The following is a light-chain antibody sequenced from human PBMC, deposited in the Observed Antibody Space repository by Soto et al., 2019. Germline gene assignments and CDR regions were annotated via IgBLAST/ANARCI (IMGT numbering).Light chain of an antibody. V-gene: IGKV1-5*01. Sequence: DIQMTQSPSTLSASVGDRVTITCRASQSISSWLAWYQQKPGKAPKLLIYDASSLESGVPSRFSGSGSGTEFTLPISSLQPDDFATYYCQQYNSYSPGPYTFGQGTKLEIK. J-gene: IGKJ2*01. CDR3: QQYNSYSPGPYT. CDR1: QSISSW. CDR2: DAS.